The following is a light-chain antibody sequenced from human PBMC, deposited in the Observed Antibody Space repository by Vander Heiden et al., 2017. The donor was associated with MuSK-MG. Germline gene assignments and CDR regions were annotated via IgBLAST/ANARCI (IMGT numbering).Light chain of an antibody. CDR3: QQHSNWPYT. Sequence: SPAALSLSPGERATRSGRASQSVSSYLAWYQQKPGQAPRLLIYDASNRATGIPARFSGSGSGTDFTLTISSLEAEDFAVYYCQQHSNWPYTFGEGTKVEIK. J-gene: IGKJ4*01. CDR1: QSVSSY. V-gene: IGKV3-11*01. CDR2: DAS.